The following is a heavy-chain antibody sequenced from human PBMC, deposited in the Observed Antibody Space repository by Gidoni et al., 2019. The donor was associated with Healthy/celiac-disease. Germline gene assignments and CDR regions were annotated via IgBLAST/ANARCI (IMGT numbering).Heavy chain of an antibody. CDR1: GGTFSSYT. J-gene: IGHJ6*02. Sequence: QVQLVQSGAEVKKPGSSVKVSCKASGGTFSSYTISWVRQAPGQGLEWMGRIIPILGIANYAQKFQGRVTITADKSTSTAYMELSSLRSEDTAVYYCARGLTTVTTRWGYYCMDVWGQGTTVTVSS. CDR3: ARGLTTVTTRWGYYCMDV. V-gene: IGHV1-69*02. D-gene: IGHD4-17*01. CDR2: IIPILGIA.